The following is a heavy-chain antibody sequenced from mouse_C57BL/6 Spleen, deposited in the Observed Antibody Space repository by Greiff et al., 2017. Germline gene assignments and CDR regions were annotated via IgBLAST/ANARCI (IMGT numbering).Heavy chain of an antibody. CDR2: IYPGNSDT. CDR3: TRPANCDGGTWFAY. V-gene: IGHV1-5*01. J-gene: IGHJ3*01. D-gene: IGHD4-1*02. Sequence: EVQLVESGTVLARPGASVKMSCKTSGYTFTSYWMHWVKQRPGQGLEWIGAIYPGNSDTSYNQKFKGKAKLTAVTSASTAYMGLSSLTDEDSAVYDCTRPANCDGGTWFAYWGQGTLVTVSA. CDR1: GYTFTSYW.